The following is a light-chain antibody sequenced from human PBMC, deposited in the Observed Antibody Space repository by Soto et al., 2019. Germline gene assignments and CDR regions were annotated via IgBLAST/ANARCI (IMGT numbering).Light chain of an antibody. Sequence: QSVLTQPPSVSGAPGQRVTISCTGSSSNIGAGYDVLWYQQLPGTAPKLLLYGNRNRPSGVPDRFSGSKSGTSASLAITGLQAEDEADYYCQSHDSSLSGSIFGGGTKVTVL. CDR2: GNR. CDR1: SSNIGAGYD. J-gene: IGLJ2*01. V-gene: IGLV1-40*01. CDR3: QSHDSSLSGSI.